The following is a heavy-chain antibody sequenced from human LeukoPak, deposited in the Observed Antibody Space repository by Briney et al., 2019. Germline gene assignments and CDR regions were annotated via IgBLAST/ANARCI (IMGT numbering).Heavy chain of an antibody. D-gene: IGHD3-16*02. Sequence: GGSLRLSCAASGFTFSSYWMSWVRQAPGKGLEWVANIKQDGSEKYYVDSVKGRFTISRDNAKNSLYLQMNSLRAEDTAVYYCARAIMITFGGVIAEDYWGQGTLVTVSS. CDR3: ARAIMITFGGVIAEDY. CDR2: IKQDGSEK. CDR1: GFTFSSYW. V-gene: IGHV3-7*01. J-gene: IGHJ4*02.